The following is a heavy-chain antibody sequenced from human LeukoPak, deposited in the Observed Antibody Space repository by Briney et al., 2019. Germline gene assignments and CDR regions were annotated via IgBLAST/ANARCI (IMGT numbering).Heavy chain of an antibody. Sequence: GGSLRLSCAASGFTFSDYYMSWIRQAPGKGLEWVSYISTSGTVIYYADSVKGRFTMSRDNANNSLSLHMNSLRAEDTAVYYCATFGENQYFDFWGLGALVTVSS. D-gene: IGHD3-10*01. CDR2: ISTSGTVI. V-gene: IGHV3-11*01. CDR3: ATFGENQYFDF. CDR1: GFTFSDYY. J-gene: IGHJ4*02.